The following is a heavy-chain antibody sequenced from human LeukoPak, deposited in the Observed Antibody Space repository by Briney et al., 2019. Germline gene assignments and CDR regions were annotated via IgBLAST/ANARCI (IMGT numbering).Heavy chain of an antibody. CDR1: DYSISSGYY. Sequence: PSETLSLTCAVSDYSISSGYYWGWIRQPPGKGLEWVGSISHGGSTHYNASLKSRVTISIETSKSQFSLQLSSVTAADAAVYYCVRQVDVPSAIGYFDSWGQGTLVTVSS. CDR2: ISHGGST. J-gene: IGHJ4*02. D-gene: IGHD2-21*02. CDR3: VRQVDVPSAIGYFDS. V-gene: IGHV4-38-2*01.